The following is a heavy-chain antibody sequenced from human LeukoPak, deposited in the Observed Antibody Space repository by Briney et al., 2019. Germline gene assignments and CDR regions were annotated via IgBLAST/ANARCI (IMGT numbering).Heavy chain of an antibody. CDR1: GFTFSDLY. CDR3: ASRPATHSSGSY. D-gene: IGHD6-19*01. CDR2: ISSSGSTI. V-gene: IGHV3-11*01. Sequence: GGSLRLSCAASGFTFSDLYMSWIRQGPGKGLEWVSYISSSGSTIYYADSVKGRFTISRDNAKNSLYLQMNSLRAEDTAIYYCASRPATHSSGSYWGQGTLVTVSS. J-gene: IGHJ4*02.